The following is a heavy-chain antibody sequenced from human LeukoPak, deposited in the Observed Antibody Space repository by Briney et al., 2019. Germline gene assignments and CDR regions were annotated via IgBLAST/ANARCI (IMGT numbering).Heavy chain of an antibody. D-gene: IGHD1-1*01. V-gene: IGHV1-18*01. Sequence: GASVKVSCKASGYTFTSYGISWVRQAPGQGLEWMGWISAYNGNTNYAQKLQGRVTITADKSTSTAYMELSSLRSEDTAVYYCARNSPTPRYNWNDPDYYYYYYMDVWGKGTTVTVSS. CDR2: ISAYNGNT. J-gene: IGHJ6*03. CDR1: GYTFTSYG. CDR3: ARNSPTPRYNWNDPDYYYYYYMDV.